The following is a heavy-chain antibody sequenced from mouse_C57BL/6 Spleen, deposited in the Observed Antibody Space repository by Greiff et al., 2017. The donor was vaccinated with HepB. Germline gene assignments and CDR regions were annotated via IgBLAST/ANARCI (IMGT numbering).Heavy chain of an antibody. CDR2: INPSTGGT. V-gene: IGHV1-42*01. D-gene: IGHD2-4*01. Sequence: EVKLMESGPELVKPGASVKISCKASGYSFTGYYMNWVKQSPEKSLEWIGEINPSTGGTTYNQKFKAKATLTVDKSSSTAYMQLKSLTSEDSAVYYCARGSSTMISYFDYWGQGTTLTVSS. J-gene: IGHJ2*01. CDR3: ARGSSTMISYFDY. CDR1: GYSFTGYY.